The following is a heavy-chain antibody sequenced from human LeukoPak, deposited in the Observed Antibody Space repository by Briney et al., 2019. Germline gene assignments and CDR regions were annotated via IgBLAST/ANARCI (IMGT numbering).Heavy chain of an antibody. CDR2: ISGSGGST. J-gene: IGHJ6*03. D-gene: IGHD2-2*02. Sequence: GGSLRLSCAASGFTFSSYSMSWVRQAPGKGLEWVSAISGSGGSTYYADSVKGRFTISRDNSKNTLYLQMNSLRAEDTAVYYCAKARERNCSSTSCYRADYYYYYMDVWGKGTTVTVSS. CDR3: AKARERNCSSTSCYRADYYYYYMDV. V-gene: IGHV3-23*01. CDR1: GFTFSSYS.